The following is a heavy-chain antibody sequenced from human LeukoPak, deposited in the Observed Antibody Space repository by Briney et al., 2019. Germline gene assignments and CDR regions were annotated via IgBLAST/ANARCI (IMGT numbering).Heavy chain of an antibody. CDR1: GFTFSSYG. CDR2: IWYDGSNK. V-gene: IGHV3-33*01. CDR3: ARDYGDYLGYFDY. Sequence: PGGSLRLSCTASGFTFSSYGMHWVRQAPGKGLEWVAVIWYDGSNKYYADSVKGRFTISRDNSKNTLYLQMNSLRAEDTAVYYCARDYGDYLGYFDYWGQGTLVTASS. J-gene: IGHJ4*02. D-gene: IGHD4-17*01.